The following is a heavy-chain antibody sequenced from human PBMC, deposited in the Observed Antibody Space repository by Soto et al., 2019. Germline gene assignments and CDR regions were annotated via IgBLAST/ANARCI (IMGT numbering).Heavy chain of an antibody. D-gene: IGHD3-10*01. CDR3: ARAYGSGTLSGY. J-gene: IGHJ4*02. V-gene: IGHV3-7*01. Sequence: EVQLVESGGGLVQPGGSLRLSCAASGFTFSSYWMSWVRQAAGKGLEWVANIKQDGSENYNGYFVKGRSTISRDNAMNSLYLQMTRLRVEDTAVYYWARAYGSGTLSGYWGQGTLVTVSS. CDR2: IKQDGSEN. CDR1: GFTFSSYW.